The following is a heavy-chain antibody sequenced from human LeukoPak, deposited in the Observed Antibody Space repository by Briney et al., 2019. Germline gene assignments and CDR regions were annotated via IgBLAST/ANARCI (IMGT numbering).Heavy chain of an antibody. CDR3: ASAYGGPLDY. CDR1: GFTFNIFE. J-gene: IGHJ4*02. V-gene: IGHV3-48*03. D-gene: IGHD3-16*01. Sequence: GGSLRLSCAASGFTFNIFEMNWVRQAPGKGLEWVSYISSSGSTIYYADSVKGRFTISRDNAKNSLYLQMNSLRAEDTAIYYCASAYGGPLDYWGQGTLVTVSS. CDR2: ISSSGSTI.